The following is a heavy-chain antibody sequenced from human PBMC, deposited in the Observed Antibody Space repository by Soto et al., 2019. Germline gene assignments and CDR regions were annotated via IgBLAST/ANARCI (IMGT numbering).Heavy chain of an antibody. Sequence: PGGSLRLSCAASGFTFSDYYMSWIRQAPGKGLEWVSYISSSGSTIYYADSVKGRFTIARDNAKNSLYLQMNSLRAEDTAVYYCARPPPHDYGDWEYYFDYWGQGTLVTVSS. CDR3: ARPPPHDYGDWEYYFDY. J-gene: IGHJ4*02. D-gene: IGHD4-17*01. CDR2: ISSSGSTI. CDR1: GFTFSDYY. V-gene: IGHV3-11*01.